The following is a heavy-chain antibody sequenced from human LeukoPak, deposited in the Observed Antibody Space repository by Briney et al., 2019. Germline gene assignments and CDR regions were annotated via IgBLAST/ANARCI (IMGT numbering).Heavy chain of an antibody. Sequence: PSETLSLTCTVSGGSISSGGYYWSWIRQHPGKGLEWIGYIYYSGSTYYNPSLKSRVTISVDTSKNQFPLKLSSVTAADTAVYYCARATGLFGFSGAFDIWGQGTMVTVSS. CDR1: GGSISSGGYY. CDR2: IYYSGST. V-gene: IGHV4-31*03. J-gene: IGHJ3*02. D-gene: IGHD3-22*01. CDR3: ARATGLFGFSGAFDI.